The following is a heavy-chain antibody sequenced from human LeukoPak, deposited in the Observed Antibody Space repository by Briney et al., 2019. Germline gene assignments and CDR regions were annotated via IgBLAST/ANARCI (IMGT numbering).Heavy chain of an antibody. J-gene: IGHJ4*02. CDR2: INPNSGGT. CDR3: ARDRPLDADDYYGFYYFDY. CDR1: GYTFTGYY. Sequence: ASVKVSCKASGYTFTGYYMHWVRQAPGQGLEWMGWINPNSGGTNHAQKFQGRVTMTRDTSICTAYMELSRLRSDDTAVYYCARDRPLDADDYYGFYYFDYWGQGTLVTVSS. V-gene: IGHV1-2*02. D-gene: IGHD3-10*01.